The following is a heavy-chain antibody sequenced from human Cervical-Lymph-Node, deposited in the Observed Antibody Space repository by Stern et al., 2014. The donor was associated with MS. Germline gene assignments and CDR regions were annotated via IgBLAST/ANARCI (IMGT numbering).Heavy chain of an antibody. Sequence: VQLVHSGSDLKKPGASVKVSCKASGYTFTNYAMHWVRQAPGQGLEWMGWINTNTGNPTYAQGFTGRFVISLDTSVNTAYLQISSLKAEDSAVYYCARARGDDYGDYFDYWGQGTLVTVSS. J-gene: IGHJ4*02. CDR1: GYTFTNYA. V-gene: IGHV7-4-1*02. D-gene: IGHD4-17*01. CDR2: INTNTGNP. CDR3: ARARGDDYGDYFDY.